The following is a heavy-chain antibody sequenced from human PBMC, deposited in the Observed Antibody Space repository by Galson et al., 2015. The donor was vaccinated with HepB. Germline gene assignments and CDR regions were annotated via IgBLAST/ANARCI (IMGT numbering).Heavy chain of an antibody. CDR3: ARDGDYVLDPYGFDY. CDR1: GGTFSSYT. Sequence: SVKVSCKASGGTFSSYTISWVRQAPGQGLEWMGRIIPILGIANYAQKFQGRVTITADKSTSTAYMELSSLRSEDTAVYYCARDGDYVLDPYGFDYWGQGTLVTVSS. J-gene: IGHJ4*02. V-gene: IGHV1-69*04. CDR2: IIPILGIA. D-gene: IGHD4-17*01.